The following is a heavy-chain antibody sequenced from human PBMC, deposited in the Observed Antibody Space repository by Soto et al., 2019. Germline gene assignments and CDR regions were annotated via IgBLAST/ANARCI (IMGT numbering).Heavy chain of an antibody. Sequence: ASVKVSCKASGYTFTSYDINWVRQATGQGLEWMGWMNPNSGNTGYAQKFQGRVTMTRNTSISTAYMELSSLRSEDTAVYYCATRRLGTTVTRFDYWGQGTLVTVSS. V-gene: IGHV1-8*01. J-gene: IGHJ4*02. D-gene: IGHD4-17*01. CDR3: ATRRLGTTVTRFDY. CDR2: MNPNSGNT. CDR1: GYTFTSYD.